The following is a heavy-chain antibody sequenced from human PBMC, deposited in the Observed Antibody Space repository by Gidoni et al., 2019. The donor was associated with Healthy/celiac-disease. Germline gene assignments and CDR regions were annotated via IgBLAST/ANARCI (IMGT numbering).Heavy chain of an antibody. V-gene: IGHV3-30-3*01. CDR3: ARDPAPAAIIGYYGMDV. J-gene: IGHJ6*02. CDR2: ISYDGSNK. D-gene: IGHD2-2*01. CDR1: GFPFSSYA. Sequence: QVQLVEPGGGVVQPGRSLRLSCAAPGFPFSSYAMHWVRQAPGKGLEWVAVISYDGSNKYYADSVKGRFTISRDNFKNTLYLQMNSLRAEDTAVYYCARDPAPAAIIGYYGMDVWGQGTTVTVSS.